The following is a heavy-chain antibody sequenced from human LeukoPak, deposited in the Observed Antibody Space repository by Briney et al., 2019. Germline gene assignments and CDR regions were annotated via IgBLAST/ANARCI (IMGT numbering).Heavy chain of an antibody. CDR2: ISGSGGTT. J-gene: IGHJ4*02. V-gene: IGHV3-23*01. D-gene: IGHD1-26*01. Sequence: GGSLRLSCAASGFTFSSYAMSWVRQAPGKGLEWVSAISGSGGTTYYADSVKGRFTISRDNSKNTLYLQMNSLRAEDTAVYYCAKDRWSFSYFDYWGQGTLVTVSS. CDR3: AKDRWSFSYFDY. CDR1: GFTFSSYA.